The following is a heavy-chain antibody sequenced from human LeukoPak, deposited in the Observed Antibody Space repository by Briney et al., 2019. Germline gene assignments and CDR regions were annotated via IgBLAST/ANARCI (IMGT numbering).Heavy chain of an antibody. Sequence: GGSLRLSCAASGFTFSTYWMSWVRQAPGKGLEWVSYISSSGSTIYYADSVKGRFTISRDNAKNSLYLQMNSLRAEDTAVYYCAREDSSSANDYWGQGTLVTVSS. CDR3: AREDSSSANDY. CDR2: ISSSGSTI. J-gene: IGHJ4*02. CDR1: GFTFSTYW. D-gene: IGHD6-6*01. V-gene: IGHV3-48*04.